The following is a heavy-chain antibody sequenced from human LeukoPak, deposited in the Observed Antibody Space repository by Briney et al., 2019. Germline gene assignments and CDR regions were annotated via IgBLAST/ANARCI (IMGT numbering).Heavy chain of an antibody. CDR3: ARAGPRAAGMDV. J-gene: IGHJ6*02. CDR2: INSDGSST. Sequence: GGSLRLSCAASGFTSSSYWMHWVRQAPGKGLVWVSRINSDGSSTSYADSVKGRFTISRDNAKNTLYLQMNSLRAEDTAVYYSARAGPRAAGMDVWGQGTTVTVSS. CDR1: GFTSSSYW. D-gene: IGHD6-25*01. V-gene: IGHV3-74*01.